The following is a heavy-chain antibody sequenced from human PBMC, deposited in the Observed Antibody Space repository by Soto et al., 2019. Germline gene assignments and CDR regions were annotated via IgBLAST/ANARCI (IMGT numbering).Heavy chain of an antibody. D-gene: IGHD2-2*01. J-gene: IGHJ4*02. V-gene: IGHV4-30-4*01. CDR1: GGSISSGDYY. Sequence: QVQLQESGPGLVKPSQTLSLTCTVSGGSISSGDYYWSWIRQPPGKGLEWIGYIYYSGSTYYNPSLKSRVTIPVYTSKNQFSLKLSSVTAADTAVYYCAVSLVPAATNYFDYWGQGTLVTVSS. CDR3: AVSLVPAATNYFDY. CDR2: IYYSGST.